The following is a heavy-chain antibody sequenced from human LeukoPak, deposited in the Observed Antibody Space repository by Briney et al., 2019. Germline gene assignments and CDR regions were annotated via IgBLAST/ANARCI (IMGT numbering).Heavy chain of an antibody. Sequence: GGSLRLSCAASGFTFSSYAMSWVRQAPGKGLEWVSAISGSGGSTYYADSVKGRFTISRDNSKNTLYLQMDSLRAEDTAVYYCAKGHDFWSGYYNYWGQGTLVTVSS. CDR3: AKGHDFWSGYYNY. CDR2: ISGSGGST. D-gene: IGHD3-3*01. J-gene: IGHJ4*02. V-gene: IGHV3-23*01. CDR1: GFTFSSYA.